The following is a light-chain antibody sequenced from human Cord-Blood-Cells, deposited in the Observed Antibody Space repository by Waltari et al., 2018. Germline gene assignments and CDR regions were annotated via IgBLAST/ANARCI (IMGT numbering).Light chain of an antibody. CDR3: QQLNSYPRT. V-gene: IGKV1-9*01. Sequence: DIQLTQSPSFLSASVGDRVTITCRAGQGISSYLAGYQQKPGKAPKLLIYAASTLQSGVPSRFSGSGSGTEFTLTISSLQPEDFATYYCQQLNSYPRTFGPGTKVDIK. CDR1: QGISSY. J-gene: IGKJ3*01. CDR2: AAS.